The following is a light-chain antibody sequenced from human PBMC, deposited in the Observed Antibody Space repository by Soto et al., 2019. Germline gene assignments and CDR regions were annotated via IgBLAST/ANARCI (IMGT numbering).Light chain of an antibody. CDR3: HQYENSPQT. V-gene: IGKV3-15*01. J-gene: IGKJ1*01. Sequence: EIVMTQSPATLSLSPGERATLSCRASQSISSNLAWYQQKLGQAPRLLIYRASTRATGIPARFSGSGSGTEFTLTISRLQSEDFALYYCHQYENSPQTFGQGTKVEI. CDR2: RAS. CDR1: QSISSN.